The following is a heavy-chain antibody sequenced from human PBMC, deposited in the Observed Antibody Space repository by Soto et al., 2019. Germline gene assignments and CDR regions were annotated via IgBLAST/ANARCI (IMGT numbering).Heavy chain of an antibody. V-gene: IGHV1-3*01. J-gene: IGHJ3*02. CDR3: ARVEDYYDSSGPQIAFDI. Sequence: VSVKVSCKASGYTFTSYAMHWVRQAPGQRLEWMGWINAGNGNTKYSQKFQGRVTITRDTSASTAYMELSSLRSEDTAVYYCARVEDYYDSSGPQIAFDIWGQGTMVTVSS. CDR2: INAGNGNT. CDR1: GYTFTSYA. D-gene: IGHD3-22*01.